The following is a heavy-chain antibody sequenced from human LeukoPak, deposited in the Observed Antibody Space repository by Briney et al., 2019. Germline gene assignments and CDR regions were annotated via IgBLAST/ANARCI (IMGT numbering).Heavy chain of an antibody. J-gene: IGHJ4*02. CDR3: ARSGYLGPHF. D-gene: IGHD2-21*01. CDR1: GFTFSSYE. V-gene: IGHV3-48*03. Sequence: GGSLRLSCAASGFTFSSYEMTWVRQAPGKGLEWISYIGSSGSTIFYADSVKGRFTISRDNAKNSLYLQMNSLRAEDTAVYSCARSGYLGPHFSGQGTLVTVSS. CDR2: IGSSGSTI.